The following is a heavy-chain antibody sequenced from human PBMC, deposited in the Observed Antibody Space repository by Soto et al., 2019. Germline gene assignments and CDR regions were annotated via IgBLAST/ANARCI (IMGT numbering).Heavy chain of an antibody. V-gene: IGHV1-24*01. CDR2: FDPEDEAT. J-gene: IGHJ4*02. D-gene: IGHD3-10*01. Sequence: QVQLTQSGAEVKKPGASVKVSCKVSGDTLSKLSMHWVRQGPGKGLEWVGGFDPEDEATLYAQNLQGRVTMTEDTSTDTAYLDLRGLRSDDTAVYYCAAGRYRGAASASRSEFWGQGTLVTVSS. CDR3: AAGRYRGAASASRSEF. CDR1: GDTLSKLS.